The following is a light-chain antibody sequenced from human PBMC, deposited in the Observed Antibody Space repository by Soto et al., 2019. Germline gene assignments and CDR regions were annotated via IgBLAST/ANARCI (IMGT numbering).Light chain of an antibody. CDR3: SSFAGSPVV. J-gene: IGLJ2*01. V-gene: IGLV2-8*01. CDR2: EVS. CDR1: SSDVGAYND. Sequence: QSVLTQPPSASGSLGQSVTIPCTGTSSDVGAYNDVSWYQQHPGNVPKLMIYEVSKRPSGVPDRFSGSESGNTASLIVSGLQAEDKADYYCSSFAGSPVVFGGGTKLTVL.